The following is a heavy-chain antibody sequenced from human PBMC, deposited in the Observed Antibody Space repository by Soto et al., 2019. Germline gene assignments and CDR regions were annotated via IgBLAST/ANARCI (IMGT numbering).Heavy chain of an antibody. V-gene: IGHV4-34*01. J-gene: IGHJ4*02. D-gene: IGHD7-27*01. CDR2: INHSGST. CDR3: ARGWGRIFDF. Sequence: QVQLQQWGAGLLKPSETLSLTCAVYGGSFSGYYWNWIRQPPGKGLEWIGEINHSGSTNYNPSLKGRITLSGNTSKNPFPLKPSSVTAADPAFYYCARGWGRIFDFWGQGTLVTVSS. CDR1: GGSFSGYY.